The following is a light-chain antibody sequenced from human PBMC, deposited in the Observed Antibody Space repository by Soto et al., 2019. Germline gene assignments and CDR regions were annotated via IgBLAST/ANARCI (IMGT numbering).Light chain of an antibody. CDR3: QSYDSSLTNAV. CDR1: SSNIGAGYD. Sequence: QSVLTQPPSVSGAPGQTITISCTGSSSNIGAGYDVHWYQPLPGRAPKLLIYGNNNRPSGVPDRFSGSKSGTSVSLAITGLRGEDEADYRCQSYDSSLTNAVFGGGTKLTVL. V-gene: IGLV1-40*01. CDR2: GNN. J-gene: IGLJ2*01.